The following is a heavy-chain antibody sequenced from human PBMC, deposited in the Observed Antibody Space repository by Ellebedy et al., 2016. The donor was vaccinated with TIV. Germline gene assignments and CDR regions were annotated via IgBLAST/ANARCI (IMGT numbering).Heavy chain of an antibody. CDR1: GFTFSSYS. CDR2: INSNSYT. V-gene: IGHV3-21*01. D-gene: IGHD2-15*01. CDR3: AREGGFCSGGSCLDY. Sequence: GESLKISCAASGFTFSSYSMNWVRQAPGKGLEWVSSINSNSYTYYADSVKGRFTISRDNAKNSLYLQMNSLRAEDSAVFYCAREGGFCSGGSCLDYWGQGTLVTVSS. J-gene: IGHJ4*02.